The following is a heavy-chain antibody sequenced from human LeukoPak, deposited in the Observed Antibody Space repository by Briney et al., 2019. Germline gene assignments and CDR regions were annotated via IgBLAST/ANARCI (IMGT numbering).Heavy chain of an antibody. V-gene: IGHV4-59*01. J-gene: IGHJ5*02. CDR3: ARGAVAAGRWFDP. CDR2: IYYSGST. Sequence: SETLSLTCTVSGGSISSYYWSWIRQPPGKGLEWIGYIYYSGSTNYNPSLKSRVTISVDTSKNQFSLKLSSVTAADTDVYYCARGAVAAGRWFDPWGQGTLVTVSS. CDR1: GGSISSYY. D-gene: IGHD6-19*01.